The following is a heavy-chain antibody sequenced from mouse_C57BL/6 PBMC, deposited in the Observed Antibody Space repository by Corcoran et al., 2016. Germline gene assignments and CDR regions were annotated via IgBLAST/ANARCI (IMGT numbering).Heavy chain of an antibody. CDR3: ARYYGSRGYFDV. CDR1: GYTFTDYY. Sequence: EVQLQQSGPVLVKPGASVKMSCKASGYTFTDYYMNWVKQSHGKSLEWIGVINPYNGGTSYNQKFKGKVTLTVDKSSSTAYMELNSLTSEDSAVYYCARYYGSRGYFDVWGTGTTVTVSS. J-gene: IGHJ1*03. V-gene: IGHV1-19*01. D-gene: IGHD1-1*01. CDR2: INPYNGGT.